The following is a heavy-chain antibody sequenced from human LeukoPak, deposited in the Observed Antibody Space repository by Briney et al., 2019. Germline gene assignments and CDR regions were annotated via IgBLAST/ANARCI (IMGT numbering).Heavy chain of an antibody. Sequence: SEALSLTCAVYGGSFSGYYWSWIRQPPGKGLEWIGEINHSGSTNYNPSLKSRVTISVDTSKNQFSLKLSSVTAADTAVYYCARADSSGWYNYWGQGTLVTVSS. CDR2: INHSGST. D-gene: IGHD6-19*01. CDR1: GGSFSGYY. CDR3: ARADSSGWYNY. V-gene: IGHV4-34*01. J-gene: IGHJ4*02.